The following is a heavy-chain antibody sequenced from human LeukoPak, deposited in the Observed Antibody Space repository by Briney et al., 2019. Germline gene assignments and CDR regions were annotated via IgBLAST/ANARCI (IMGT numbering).Heavy chain of an antibody. D-gene: IGHD3-3*01. CDR3: ARAGDFWSGYYPNWFDP. CDR2: ISAYNGNT. J-gene: IGHJ5*02. Sequence: ASVKVSCKASGYTFTSYGISWVRQAPGQGLEWMGWISAYNGNTNYAQKLQGRVTMTTGTSTSTAYMELRSLRSDDTAVYYCARAGDFWSGYYPNWFDPWGQGTLVTVSS. CDR1: GYTFTSYG. V-gene: IGHV1-18*01.